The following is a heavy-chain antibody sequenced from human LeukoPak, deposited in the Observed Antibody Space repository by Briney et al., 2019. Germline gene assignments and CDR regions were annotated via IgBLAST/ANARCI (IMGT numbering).Heavy chain of an antibody. CDR2: IYYSGST. CDR1: GGSISSYY. D-gene: IGHD3-10*01. Sequence: SETLSLTCTVSGGSISSYYWSWIRQPPGKGPEWIGYIYYSGSTNYNPSLKSRVTISVDTSKNQFSLKLSSVTAADTAVYYCARGSNGSGSYYKPYYYYYYMDVWGKGTTVTVSS. CDR3: ARGSNGSGSYYKPYYYYYYMDV. V-gene: IGHV4-59*01. J-gene: IGHJ6*03.